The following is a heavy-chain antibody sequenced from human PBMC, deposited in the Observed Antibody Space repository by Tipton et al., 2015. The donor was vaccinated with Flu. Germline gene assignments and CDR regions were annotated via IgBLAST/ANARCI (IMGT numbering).Heavy chain of an antibody. V-gene: IGHV4-59*08. CDR2: VYYGGST. J-gene: IGHJ3*02. Sequence: TLSLTCTVSGVSIGSYHWTWIRLPPGKGLEWIGSVYYGGSTTYNPSLKSRVTISLDMSKNQLSLSLSSVTAADTAVYYCARRLYDNDAFDIWGQGTLVTVSS. D-gene: IGHD3-9*01. CDR1: GVSIGSYH. CDR3: ARRLYDNDAFDI.